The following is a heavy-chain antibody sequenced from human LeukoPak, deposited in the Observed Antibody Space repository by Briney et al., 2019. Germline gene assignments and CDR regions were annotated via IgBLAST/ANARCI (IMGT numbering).Heavy chain of an antibody. J-gene: IGHJ4*02. Sequence: PSETLSLTCTVSGGSISSSSYYWGWIRQPPGKGLEWIGSIYYSGSTYYNPSLKSRVTISVDTSKNQFSLKLSSVTAADTAVYYCARIRGATTTFDYWGQGTLVTVSS. D-gene: IGHD1-26*01. CDR1: GGSISSSSYY. CDR2: IYYSGST. CDR3: ARIRGATTTFDY. V-gene: IGHV4-39*01.